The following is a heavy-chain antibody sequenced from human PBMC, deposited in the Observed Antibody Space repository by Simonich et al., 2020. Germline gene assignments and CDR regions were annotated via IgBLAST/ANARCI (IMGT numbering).Heavy chain of an antibody. CDR2: IYHSGST. J-gene: IGHJ5*02. Sequence: QVQLQESGPGLVKPSETLSLTCAVSGYSISSGYYWGWIRQPPGKGLEWIGSIYHSGSTDYNPTLKSRVTISVDTSKNQFSRKLSSVTAADTAVYYCARDPGLTGTTSWFDPWGQGTLVTVSS. V-gene: IGHV4-38-2*02. CDR1: GYSISSGYY. CDR3: ARDPGLTGTTSWFDP. D-gene: IGHD1-1*01.